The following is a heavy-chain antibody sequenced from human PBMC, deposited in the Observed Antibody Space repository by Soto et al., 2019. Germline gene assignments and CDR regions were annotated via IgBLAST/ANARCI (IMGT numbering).Heavy chain of an antibody. D-gene: IGHD5-18*01. Sequence: SETLSLTCAVSGGSISSSNWWSWVRQPPGKGLEWIGYIYYSGSTNYNPSLKSRVTVSVDTSKNQFSLKLSSVTAADPAVYYCARRYGSCFDYWGQGALVTVSS. CDR1: GGSISSSNW. V-gene: IGHV4-4*02. CDR2: IYYSGST. CDR3: ARRYGSCFDY. J-gene: IGHJ4*02.